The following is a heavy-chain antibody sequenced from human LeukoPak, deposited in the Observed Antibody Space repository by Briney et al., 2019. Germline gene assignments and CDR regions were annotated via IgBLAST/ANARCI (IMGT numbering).Heavy chain of an antibody. D-gene: IGHD2-2*01. CDR2: IYYSGST. CDR1: GGSISSGGYY. V-gene: IGHV4-31*03. Sequence: SETLSLTCTVSGGSISSGGYYWSWIRQHPGKGLEWIGYIYYSGSTYYNPSLKSRVTISVDTSKNQFSLKLSSVTAADTAVYYCARGYCSSTSCYGGSYWGQGTLVTVSS. CDR3: ARGYCSSTSCYGGSY. J-gene: IGHJ4*02.